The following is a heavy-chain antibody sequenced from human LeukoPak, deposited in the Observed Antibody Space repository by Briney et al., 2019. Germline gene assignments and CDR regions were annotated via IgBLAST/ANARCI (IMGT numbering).Heavy chain of an antibody. J-gene: IGHJ6*02. D-gene: IGHD6-19*01. CDR2: ISFDGSDK. CDR1: GFTFSNYA. V-gene: IGHV3-30-3*01. CDR3: ARYIAVAGSHYFYGMDV. Sequence: GGSLRLSCAASGFTFSNYAMHWVRQAPGKGLEWVALISFDGSDKYYADSVEGRFTISRDNSKNTLFLQMNSLRAEDTAVYYCARYIAVAGSHYFYGMDVWGQGTTVTVSS.